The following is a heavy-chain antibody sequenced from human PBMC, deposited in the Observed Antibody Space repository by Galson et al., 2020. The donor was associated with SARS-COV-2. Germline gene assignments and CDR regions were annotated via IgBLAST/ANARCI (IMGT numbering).Heavy chain of an antibody. J-gene: IGHJ4*02. Sequence: GGSLRLSCAASGFTFSSYAMSWVRQAPGKGLEWVSGISGSGSTTYYAGSVKGRFTISRDNSKNTVYLQMNSLRAEDTAVYYCAKRHRDSSGFDYWGQGTLVTVSS. D-gene: IGHD3-22*01. CDR3: AKRHRDSSGFDY. CDR1: GFTFSSYA. CDR2: ISGSGSTT. V-gene: IGHV3-23*01.